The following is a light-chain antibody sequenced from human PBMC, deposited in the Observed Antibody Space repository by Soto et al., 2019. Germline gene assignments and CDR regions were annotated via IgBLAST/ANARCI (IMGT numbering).Light chain of an antibody. CDR3: LQYNNWPPYS. CDR2: GAS. J-gene: IGKJ2*01. Sequence: EIVMTQSPATLSVFPGERATLSCRASQTVSTNLAWYQQKPGQAPRLLIFGASARAAGVPARFSGRGSGTAFTLTISSLQSEDFAAYYCLQYNNWPPYSFGQGTRLEIK. CDR1: QTVSTN. V-gene: IGKV3-15*01.